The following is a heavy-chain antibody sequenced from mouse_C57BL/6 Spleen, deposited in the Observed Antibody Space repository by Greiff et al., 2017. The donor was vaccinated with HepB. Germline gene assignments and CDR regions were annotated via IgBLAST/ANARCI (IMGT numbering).Heavy chain of an antibody. J-gene: IGHJ1*03. CDR1: GFTFSSYG. CDR2: ISSGGSYT. V-gene: IGHV5-6*01. CDR3: ARHNYSNYWYFDV. Sequence: EVQLVESGGDLVKPGGSLKLSCAASGFTFSSYGMSWVRQTPDKRLEWVATISSGGSYTYYPDSVKGRFTISRDNAKNTLYLQMSSLKSEDTAMYYCARHNYSNYWYFDVWGTGTTVTVSS. D-gene: IGHD2-5*01.